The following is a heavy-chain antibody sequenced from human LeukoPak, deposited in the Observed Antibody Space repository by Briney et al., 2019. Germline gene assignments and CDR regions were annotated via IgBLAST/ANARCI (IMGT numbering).Heavy chain of an antibody. CDR1: GYSISSGYY. D-gene: IGHD3-10*01. V-gene: IGHV4-38-2*01. CDR3: AGAPYYYGSGSYHY. Sequence: SETLSLTCAVSGYSISSGYYWGWIRQPPGKGLEWIGSIYHSGSTYYNPSLKSRVTMSVDTSKNQFSLKLSSVTAADTAVYYCAGAPYYYGSGSYHYWGQGTLVTVSS. J-gene: IGHJ4*02. CDR2: IYHSGST.